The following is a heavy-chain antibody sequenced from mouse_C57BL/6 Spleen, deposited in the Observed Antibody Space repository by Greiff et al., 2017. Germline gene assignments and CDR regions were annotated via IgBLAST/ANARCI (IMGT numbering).Heavy chain of an antibody. D-gene: IGHD3-2*02. Sequence: QVQLQQPGAELVQPGASVKMSCKASGYTFTSYWITWVKQRPGQGLEWIGDIYPGSGSTNSNEKFKSKATLTVDTSSSTAYMQLSSLTSEDSAVYYCAREEGSSGYVAYWGQGTLVTVSA. V-gene: IGHV1-55*01. CDR1: GYTFTSYW. CDR2: IYPGSGST. J-gene: IGHJ3*01. CDR3: AREEGSSGYVAY.